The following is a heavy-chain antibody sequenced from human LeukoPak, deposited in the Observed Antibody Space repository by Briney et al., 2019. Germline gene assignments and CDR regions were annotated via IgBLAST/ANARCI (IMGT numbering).Heavy chain of an antibody. V-gene: IGHV4-59*08. CDR3: ARQGELGRDAFDI. D-gene: IGHD7-27*01. CDR1: GGSISSYY. CDR2: IYYSGST. Sequence: SETLSLTCTVSGGSISSYYWSWIRQPPGKGLEWIGYIYYSGSTNYNPSLKSRVTISVDTSKNQFSLKLSSVTAADTAVYYCARQGELGRDAFDIWGQGTMVTVSS. J-gene: IGHJ3*02.